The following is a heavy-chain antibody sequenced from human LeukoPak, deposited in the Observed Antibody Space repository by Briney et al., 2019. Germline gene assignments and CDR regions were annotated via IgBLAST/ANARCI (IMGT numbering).Heavy chain of an antibody. D-gene: IGHD1-26*01. Sequence: PSETLSLTCTVSGGSINSGGYYWSWIRQHPGQGLEWIGYIYYSGTTYYNPSLQSRVTISIDTSENQFSLKLSSVTAADTAVYYCARGREGGYYFDYWGQGTLVTVSS. CDR1: GGSINSGGYY. V-gene: IGHV4-31*03. J-gene: IGHJ4*02. CDR2: IYYSGTT. CDR3: ARGREGGYYFDY.